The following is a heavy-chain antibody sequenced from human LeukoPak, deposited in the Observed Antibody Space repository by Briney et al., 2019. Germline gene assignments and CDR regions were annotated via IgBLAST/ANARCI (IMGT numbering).Heavy chain of an antibody. CDR3: ARQYTGYDSSDY. Sequence: GGSLRLSCAASGFTLSNYNMNWARQAPGKGLEWVSYISSGSSTIYYAASVKGRFTISRDNAKNSLYLQMNSLREEDTAVYYCARQYTGYDSSDYWRQGTLVTVSS. J-gene: IGHJ4*02. CDR1: GFTLSNYN. D-gene: IGHD5-12*01. V-gene: IGHV3-48*02. CDR2: ISSGSSTI.